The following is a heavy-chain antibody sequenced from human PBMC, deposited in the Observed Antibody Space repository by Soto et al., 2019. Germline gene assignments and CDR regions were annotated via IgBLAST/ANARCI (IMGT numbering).Heavy chain of an antibody. CDR1: GFTFSDAW. J-gene: IGHJ4*02. V-gene: IGHV3-15*01. Sequence: EVQLVESGGGLVKRGGSLRLSCTASGFTFSDAWMSWVRQAPGKGLEWVGRIKSKTDGGTTDYAAPVKGRFTISRDDSNDTLYLQMNSLKTDDTAVYYCTTDRGRRAGYAQDYWGQGTLVTVSS. CDR2: IKSKTDGGTT. CDR3: TTDRGRRAGYAQDY. D-gene: IGHD5-18*01.